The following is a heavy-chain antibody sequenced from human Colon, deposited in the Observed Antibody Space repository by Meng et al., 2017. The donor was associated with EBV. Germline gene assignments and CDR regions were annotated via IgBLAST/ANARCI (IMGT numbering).Heavy chain of an antibody. J-gene: IGHJ5*02. CDR2: ISHSGTT. V-gene: IGHV4-4*02. CDR1: GGSIDSDNW. CDR3: ARDYYASGFVFDL. D-gene: IGHD3-10*01. Sequence: QESGTGLVEPSGTLLLSCAVSGGSIDSDNWWNWVRQTPGKGLEWIGEISHSGTTNYNPSLKSRVTISIDKSKNQFSLKLTSVTAADTAVYYCARDYYASGFVFDLWGQGTLVTVSS.